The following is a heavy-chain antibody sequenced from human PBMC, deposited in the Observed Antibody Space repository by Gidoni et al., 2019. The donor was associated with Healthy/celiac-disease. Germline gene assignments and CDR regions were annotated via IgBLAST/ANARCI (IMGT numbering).Heavy chain of an antibody. CDR3: ARARVVVVAATLFDY. J-gene: IGHJ4*02. V-gene: IGHV4-34*01. CDR1: GGSFSGYY. Sequence: QVQLQQWGAGLLKPSETLSLTCAVYGGSFSGYYWSWIRQPPGKGLEWIGEINHSGSTNYNPSLKSRVTISVDTSKNQFSLKLSSVTAADTAVYYCARARVVVVAATLFDYWGQGTLVTVSS. CDR2: INHSGST. D-gene: IGHD2-15*01.